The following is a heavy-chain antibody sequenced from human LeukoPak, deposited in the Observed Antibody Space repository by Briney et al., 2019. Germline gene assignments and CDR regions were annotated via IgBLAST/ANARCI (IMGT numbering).Heavy chain of an antibody. CDR1: VYTFTAYY. CDR3: ARDYYGSGTYYKDY. D-gene: IGHD3-10*01. J-gene: IGHJ4*02. V-gene: IGHV1-2*02. Sequence: VASVKVSCKASVYTFTAYYLHWVRQAPGQGLEWMGWIHPNSGGTNYAQNFQGRVSMTTDTSISPVYMELSRLRSDDTAVYYCARDYYGSGTYYKDYWGQGTLVTVSS. CDR2: IHPNSGGT.